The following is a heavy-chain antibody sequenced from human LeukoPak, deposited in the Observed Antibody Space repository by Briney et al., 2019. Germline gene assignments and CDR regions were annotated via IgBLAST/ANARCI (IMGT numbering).Heavy chain of an antibody. CDR3: ADLGTSD. D-gene: IGHD1-7*01. J-gene: IGHJ4*02. Sequence: RSGGSLRLSCAVSGYRFSSQWMTWVRQAQGTGLEWVATINSDGSAKYHVDSVKGRFTISRDNAKNLVYLQMSILRAEDTAVYYCADLGTSDCGQGTLVTVSS. CDR2: INSDGSAK. V-gene: IGHV3-7*01. CDR1: GYRFSSQW.